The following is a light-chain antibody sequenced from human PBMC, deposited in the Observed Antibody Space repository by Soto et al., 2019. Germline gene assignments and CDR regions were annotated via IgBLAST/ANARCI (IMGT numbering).Light chain of an antibody. J-gene: IGLJ1*01. V-gene: IGLV2-14*03. CDR2: YVD. Sequence: QSALTQPASVSGSPGQSITISCTGTSRGVGAYDYVSWYLQYPDKAPQLLIYYVDHRPSGVSSRFSGSKSGNTASLTISGLQAEDEGDYYCSSFTSNRVYVFXPGTKVTVL. CDR1: SRGVGAYDY. CDR3: SSFTSNRVYV.